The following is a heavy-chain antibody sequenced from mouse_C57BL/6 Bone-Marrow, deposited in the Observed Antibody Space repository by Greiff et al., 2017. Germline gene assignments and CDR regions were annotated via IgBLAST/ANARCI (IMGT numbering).Heavy chain of an antibody. Sequence: VQLKESVAELVRPGASVKLSCTASGFNIKNTYMHWVKQRPEQGLEWIGRIDPANGNTKYAPKFQGKATITADTSSNTAYLQLSSLTSEDTAIDYCARVSLLRWYFDVWGTGTTVTVSS. CDR2: IDPANGNT. CDR3: ARVSLLRWYFDV. J-gene: IGHJ1*03. V-gene: IGHV14-3*01. CDR1: GFNIKNTY. D-gene: IGHD1-2*01.